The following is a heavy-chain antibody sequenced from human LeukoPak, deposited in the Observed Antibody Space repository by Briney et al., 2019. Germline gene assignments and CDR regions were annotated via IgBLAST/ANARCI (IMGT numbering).Heavy chain of an antibody. Sequence: SETLSLTCAVYGGSFSGYYWSWIRQPPGKGLEWIGEINHSGSTNYNPFLKSRVTISVDTSKNQFSLKLSSVTAADTAVYYCAHRFLEWLPDYWGQGTLVTVSS. CDR1: GGSFSGYY. V-gene: IGHV4-34*01. D-gene: IGHD3-3*01. CDR2: INHSGST. J-gene: IGHJ4*02. CDR3: AHRFLEWLPDY.